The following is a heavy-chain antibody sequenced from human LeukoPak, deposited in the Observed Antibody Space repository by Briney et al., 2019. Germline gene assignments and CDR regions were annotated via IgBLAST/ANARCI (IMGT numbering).Heavy chain of an antibody. Sequence: RSGGSLRLSCAASGFIFDDYGMSWVRQAPGKGLEWVSGIYWNGGSTGYADSVKGRFTISRDNAKNSLYLQMNSLRAEDTALYYCATGGRYGATGYYYYYMDVWGKGTTVTVSS. D-gene: IGHD1-26*01. CDR2: IYWNGGST. CDR3: ATGGRYGATGYYYYYMDV. V-gene: IGHV3-20*04. CDR1: GFIFDDYG. J-gene: IGHJ6*03.